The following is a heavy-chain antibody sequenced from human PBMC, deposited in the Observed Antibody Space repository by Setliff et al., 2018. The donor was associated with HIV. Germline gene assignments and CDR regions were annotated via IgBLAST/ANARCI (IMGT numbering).Heavy chain of an antibody. V-gene: IGHV3-30*02. J-gene: IGHJ4*02. Sequence: GGSLRLSCAASGFAFSTYGMHWVRQAPGKGLELVAFIRYDGSNKYYADSVKGRFTISRDDSKSVAYLQMNSLQTEDTAVYYCSRWGGRQVGAPDYWGQGTLVTVSS. D-gene: IGHD1-26*01. CDR1: GFAFSTYG. CDR3: SRWGGRQVGAPDY. CDR2: IRYDGSNK.